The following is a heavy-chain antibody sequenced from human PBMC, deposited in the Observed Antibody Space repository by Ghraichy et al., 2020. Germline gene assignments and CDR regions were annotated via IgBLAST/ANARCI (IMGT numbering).Heavy chain of an antibody. J-gene: IGHJ6*02. CDR3: ARGQLLRNYYYGMDV. Sequence: ASVKVSCKASGYTFTGYYMHWVRQAPGQGLEWMGWINPNSGGTNSAQKFQGRVTMTRDTSISTAYMELSRLRSDDTAVYYCARGQLLRNYYYGMDVWGQGTTVTVSS. CDR1: GYTFTGYY. D-gene: IGHD6-13*01. CDR2: INPNSGGT. V-gene: IGHV1-2*02.